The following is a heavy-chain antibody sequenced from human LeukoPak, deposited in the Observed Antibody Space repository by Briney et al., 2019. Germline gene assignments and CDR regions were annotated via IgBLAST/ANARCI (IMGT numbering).Heavy chain of an antibody. V-gene: IGHV4-59*01. CDR3: ASTLGHDSSGNDY. D-gene: IGHD3-22*01. CDR2: IYYSGST. CDR1: GGSISSYY. Sequence: PSETLSLTCTVSGGSISSYYWSWIRQPPGKGLEWIGYIYYSGSTNYNPSLKSRVTISVDTSKNQFSLKLSSVTAADTAVYYCASTLGHDSSGNDYWGQGTLVTVSS. J-gene: IGHJ4*02.